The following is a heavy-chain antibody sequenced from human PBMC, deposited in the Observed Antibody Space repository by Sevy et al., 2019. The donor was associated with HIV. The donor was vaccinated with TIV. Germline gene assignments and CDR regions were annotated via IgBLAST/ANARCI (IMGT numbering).Heavy chain of an antibody. V-gene: IGHV3-30*02. CDR3: AKVLHIVVVPAAIDYYYGMDV. CDR2: IRFDGTIK. D-gene: IGHD2-2*01. Sequence: GGSLRLSCAASGFTFSTYGMHWVRQAPGKGLEWVAFIRFDGTIKYYTDSVKGRLTISRDNSKNTLYLQMNSLRDEDTTVYFCAKVLHIVVVPAAIDYYYGMDVWGQGPTVTVSS. J-gene: IGHJ6*02. CDR1: GFTFSTYG.